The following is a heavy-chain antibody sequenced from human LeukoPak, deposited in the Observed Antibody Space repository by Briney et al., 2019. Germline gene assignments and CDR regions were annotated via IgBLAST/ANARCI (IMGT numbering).Heavy chain of an antibody. J-gene: IGHJ4*02. CDR2: IYHSGST. CDR1: GGSISSSNW. V-gene: IGHV4-4*02. CDR3: ARDSGGPYGGYVNYFDY. Sequence: SETLSLTCAVSGGSISSSNWWSWARQPPGKGLEWIGEIYHSGSTNYNPSLKSRVTISVDKSKNQFSLKLSSVTAADTAVYYCARDSGGPYGGYVNYFDYWGQGTLVTVSS. D-gene: IGHD5-12*01.